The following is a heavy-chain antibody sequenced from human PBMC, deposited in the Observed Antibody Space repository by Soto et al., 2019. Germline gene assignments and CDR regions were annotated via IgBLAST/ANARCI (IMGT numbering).Heavy chain of an antibody. V-gene: IGHV3-53*01. CDR3: HGYGY. Sequence: EVQLVESGGGLIQPGGSLRLSCVVSGFTVSSANYMSWVRQAQGKGLEWASVIYPGDTTFYADSVKGRFTISRDNSKNTHELQMNSLRAAYTSVYYFHGYGYWVKETLVTVSS. CDR2: IYPGDTT. D-gene: IGHD5-12*01. J-gene: IGHJ4*02. CDR1: GFTVSSANY.